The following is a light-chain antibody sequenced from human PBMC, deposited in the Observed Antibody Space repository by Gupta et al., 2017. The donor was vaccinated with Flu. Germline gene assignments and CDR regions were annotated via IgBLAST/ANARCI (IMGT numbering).Light chain of an antibody. J-gene: IGLJ3*02. V-gene: IGLV4-69*01. Sequence: QLVLPQSPSASASLGASVKLTCTLSSGHSTYAIAWHQQQPEKGPRFLMKVNSDGSHTKGDEIPDRFSGSSSGTERYLTISSLQAEDEDDYYCQTWGAGKGVFGGGTKLTVL. CDR1: SGHSTYA. CDR2: VNSDGSH. CDR3: QTWGAGKGV.